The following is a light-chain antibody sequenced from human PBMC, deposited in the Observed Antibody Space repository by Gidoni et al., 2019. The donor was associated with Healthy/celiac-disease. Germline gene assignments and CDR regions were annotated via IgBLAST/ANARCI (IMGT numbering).Light chain of an antibody. CDR1: QSISSY. CDR2: AAS. CDR3: RQSYSTPYT. J-gene: IGKJ2*01. Sequence: DIQMTQSPSSLSASVGDRVTITCRTSQSISSYLNWYQQKPGKAPKLLIYAASSLQSGVPSRFCSGGSGTNFTLTISSLQPEDFATYYCRQSYSTPYTFGQGTKLEIK. V-gene: IGKV1-39*01.